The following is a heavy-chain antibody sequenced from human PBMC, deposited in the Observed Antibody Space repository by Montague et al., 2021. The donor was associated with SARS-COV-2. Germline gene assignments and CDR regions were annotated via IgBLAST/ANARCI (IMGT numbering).Heavy chain of an antibody. V-gene: IGHV3-74*01. CDR3: ARDPHYDILTGYYSY. CDR1: GFTFSSYW. CDR2: INSDGSST. J-gene: IGHJ4*02. Sequence: SLRLSCAASGFTFSSYWMHWVRQAPGKGLVWVSRINSDGSSTSYADSVKGRFTISRDNAKDTLYLQMNSLRAEDTAVYYCARDPHYDILTGYYSYWGQGTLVTVSS. D-gene: IGHD3-9*01.